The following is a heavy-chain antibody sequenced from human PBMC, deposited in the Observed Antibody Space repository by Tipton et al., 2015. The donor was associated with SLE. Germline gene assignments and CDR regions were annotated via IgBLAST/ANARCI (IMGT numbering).Heavy chain of an antibody. V-gene: IGHV4-34*01. CDR3: TRAEFSSNWYMYWHFDL. CDR2: INHCGST. Sequence: TLSLTCAVYGGSFSGYYWTWIRQPPGKGLEWIGEINHCGSTNYNPSLKSRVTISEDTSKNQFSLKLTSVTAADTAIYFCTRAEFSSNWYMYWHFDLWGPGTLVTVS. D-gene: IGHD6-13*01. J-gene: IGHJ2*01. CDR1: GGSFSGYY.